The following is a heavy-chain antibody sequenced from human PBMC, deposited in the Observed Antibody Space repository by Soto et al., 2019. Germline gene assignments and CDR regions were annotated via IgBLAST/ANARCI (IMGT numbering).Heavy chain of an antibody. J-gene: IGHJ6*02. CDR1: GYTFTSYD. D-gene: IGHD6-13*01. Sequence: ASVKVSCKASGYTFTSYDINWERQAPGQGLEWMGWVNPNSGNTGYAQKFQGRITMTRSTSINTAYMELRSLKSDDTAVYFCATPTLPDLATDIWGQGTTVTVSS. V-gene: IGHV1-8*01. CDR2: VNPNSGNT. CDR3: ATPTLPDLATDI.